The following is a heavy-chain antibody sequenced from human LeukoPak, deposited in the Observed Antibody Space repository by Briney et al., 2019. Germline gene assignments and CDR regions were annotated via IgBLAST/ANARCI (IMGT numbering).Heavy chain of an antibody. J-gene: IGHJ6*03. CDR1: GFTFSSYA. V-gene: IGHV3-23*01. CDR2: ISGSGGST. Sequence: GGSLRLSCAASGFTFSSYAMSWVRQAPGKGLEWVSAISGSGGSTYYADSVKGRFTISRDNSKNTLFLQMNSLRAEDTAVYYCAKGESYYYYYMDVWGKGTTVTVSS. CDR3: AKGESYYYYYMDV.